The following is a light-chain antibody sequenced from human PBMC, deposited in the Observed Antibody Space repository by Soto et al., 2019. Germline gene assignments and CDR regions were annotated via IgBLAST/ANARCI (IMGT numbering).Light chain of an antibody. CDR1: SGSIASNY. V-gene: IGLV6-57*04. CDR3: QSYDSSNPVV. Sequence: NFMLTQSHSVSGSPGKTVTISCTRSSGSIASNYVQWYQQRPGSAPTTVIYADNRRPSGVPDRFSGSIDTSSNSAYLAISGLKTEDESDYYCQSYDSSNPVVFGGGTKVTVL. CDR2: ADN. J-gene: IGLJ2*01.